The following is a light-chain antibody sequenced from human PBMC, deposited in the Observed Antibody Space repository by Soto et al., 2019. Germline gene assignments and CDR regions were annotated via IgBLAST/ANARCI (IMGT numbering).Light chain of an antibody. J-gene: IGKJ5*01. CDR3: QQYSSSPRT. Sequence: EIGGTQSPGVLYLSPGDRATLSCRASQTISSGFLAWYQQKVGQAPRLLIYDASNRATGVPDRFSGSGSGTDFSLTISRVETEDFAVYHCQQYSSSPRTFGQGTRLET. CDR1: QTISSGF. V-gene: IGKV3-20*01. CDR2: DAS.